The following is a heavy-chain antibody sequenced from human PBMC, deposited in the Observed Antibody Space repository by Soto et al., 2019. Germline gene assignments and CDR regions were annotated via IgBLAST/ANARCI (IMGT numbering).Heavy chain of an antibody. V-gene: IGHV3-23*01. D-gene: IGHD2-8*01. CDR2: IGGGGSDT. CDR3: TKTLRGYKRPFDF. J-gene: IGHJ4*02. CDR1: GFTFSNYA. Sequence: EVQLLESGGGLVQPGGSLRLSCAASGFTFSNYAMSWVRQAPGKGPEWVSTIGGGGSDTYYADSVKGRFTISRDNPKNTLYQQMNSLRAEDTAIYDCTKTLRGYKRPFDFWGQGTLVTVSS.